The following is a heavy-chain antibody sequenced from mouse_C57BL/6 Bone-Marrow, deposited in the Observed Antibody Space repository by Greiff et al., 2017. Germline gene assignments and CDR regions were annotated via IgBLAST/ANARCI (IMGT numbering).Heavy chain of an antibody. J-gene: IGHJ1*03. CDR3: ARPQPPYDYGSSPYWYFDV. Sequence: QVQLQQPGAELVKPGASVKLSCKASGYTFTSYWMQWVKQRPGQGLEWIGEIDPSDSYTNYNQKFKGKATLTVDTSSSTAYMQLSSLTSEDSAVYYCARPQPPYDYGSSPYWYFDVWGTGTTVTVSS. V-gene: IGHV1-50*01. D-gene: IGHD1-1*01. CDR1: GYTFTSYW. CDR2: IDPSDSYT.